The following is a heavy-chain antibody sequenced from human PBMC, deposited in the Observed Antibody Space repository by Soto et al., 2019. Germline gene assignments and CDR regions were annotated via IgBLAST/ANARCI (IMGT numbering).Heavy chain of an antibody. V-gene: IGHV3-33*03. Sequence: VGSLRLSCAASGFTFSNYGMHWVRQAPGKGLEWVAIIWYDGSNDYYVDSVKGRFTISRDNSKNTLSLQMNSLRAEDTAVYYCVIDRWEFQLFYYGLDVWGQGTTVTVSS. CDR1: GFTFSNYG. CDR3: VIDRWEFQLFYYGLDV. J-gene: IGHJ6*02. D-gene: IGHD1-26*01. CDR2: IWYDGSND.